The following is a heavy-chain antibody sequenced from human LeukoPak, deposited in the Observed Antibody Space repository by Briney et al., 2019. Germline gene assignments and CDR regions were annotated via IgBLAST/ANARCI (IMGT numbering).Heavy chain of an antibody. V-gene: IGHV1-69*01. CDR1: GGTFSSYA. D-gene: IGHD2-2*01. CDR2: IIPIFGTA. CDR3: ARAIVVVPAADYYYYYMDV. Sequence: SSVKVSCKASGGTFSSYAISWVRQAPGQGLEWVGGIIPIFGTANYAQKFQGRVTITADESTSTAYMELSSLRSEDTAVYYCARAIVVVPAADYYYYYMDVWGKGTTVTVSS. J-gene: IGHJ6*03.